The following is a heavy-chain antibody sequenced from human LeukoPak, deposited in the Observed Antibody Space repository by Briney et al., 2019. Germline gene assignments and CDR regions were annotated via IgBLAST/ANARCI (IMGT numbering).Heavy chain of an antibody. V-gene: IGHV1-69*05. CDR1: GYTFSSYA. CDR2: IIPIFGTA. J-gene: IGHJ3*02. D-gene: IGHD1-1*01. CDR3: ARDRRTGNDAFDI. Sequence: ASVKVSCKASGYTFSSYAISWVRQAPGQGLEWMGGIIPIFGTANYAQKFQGRVTITTDESTSTAYMELSSLRSEDTAVYYCARDRRTGNDAFDIWGQGTMVTVSS.